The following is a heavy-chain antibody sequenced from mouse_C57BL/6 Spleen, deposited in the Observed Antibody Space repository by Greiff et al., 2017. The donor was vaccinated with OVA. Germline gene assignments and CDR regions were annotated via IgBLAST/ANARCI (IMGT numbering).Heavy chain of an antibody. CDR2: ISYDGSN. Sequence: VQLKESGPGLVKPSQSLSLTCSVTGYSITSGYYWNWIRQFPGNKLEWMGYISYDGSNNYNPSLKNRISITRDTSKNQFFLKLNSVTTEDTATYYCAREGLRGFDYWGQGTTLTVSS. CDR3: AREGLRGFDY. D-gene: IGHD3-1*01. J-gene: IGHJ2*01. V-gene: IGHV3-6*01. CDR1: GYSITSGYY.